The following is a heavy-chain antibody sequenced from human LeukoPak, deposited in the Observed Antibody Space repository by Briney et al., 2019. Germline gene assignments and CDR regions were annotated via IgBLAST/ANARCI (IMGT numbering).Heavy chain of an antibody. D-gene: IGHD3-10*01. J-gene: IGHJ4*02. CDR3: ARCTRITMVRGVIITGIYYFDY. CDR2: INHSGST. CDR1: GGSFSGYY. V-gene: IGHV4-34*01. Sequence: PSETLSLTCAVYGGSFSGYYWGWIRQTPGKGLEWIGEINHSGSTNYNPSLKSRVTISVDTSKNQFSLKLSSVTAADTAVYYCARCTRITMVRGVIITGIYYFDYWGQGTLVTVSS.